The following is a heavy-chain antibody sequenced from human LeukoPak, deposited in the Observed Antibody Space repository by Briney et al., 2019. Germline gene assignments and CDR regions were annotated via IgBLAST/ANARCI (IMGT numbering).Heavy chain of an antibody. CDR2: IWYDGSNK. CDR1: GFTFSSYG. J-gene: IGHJ6*03. CDR3: ARDGTYYDFCSGHYMDV. D-gene: IGHD3-3*01. V-gene: IGHV3-33*01. Sequence: GGSLRLSCAASGFTFSSYGMHWVRQAPGKGLEWVAVIWYDGSNKYYADSVKGRFTISRDNSKNTLYLQMNSLRAEDTAVYYCARDGTYYDFCSGHYMDVWGKGTTVTVSS.